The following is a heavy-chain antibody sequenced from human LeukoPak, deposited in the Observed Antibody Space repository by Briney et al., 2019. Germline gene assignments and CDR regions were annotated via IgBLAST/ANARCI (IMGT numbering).Heavy chain of an antibody. D-gene: IGHD3-9*01. V-gene: IGHV1-2*02. CDR3: ASGPYDILTGY. J-gene: IGHJ4*02. CDR1: GYTFTSYD. CDR2: INPNSGGT. Sequence: ASVKVSCKASGYTFTSYDINWVRQATGQGLEWMGWINPNSGGTNYAQKFQGRVTMARDTSISTAYMELSRLRSDDTAVYYCASGPYDILTGYWGQGTLVTVSS.